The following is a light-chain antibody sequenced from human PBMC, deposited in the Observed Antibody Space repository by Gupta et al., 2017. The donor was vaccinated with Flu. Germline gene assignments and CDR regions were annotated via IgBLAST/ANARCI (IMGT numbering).Light chain of an antibody. V-gene: IGKV3-11*01. CDR2: YAA. Sequence: GYRASLPGLGGQDARSCVHWYQQKPGQAPSVLIYYAATRATGIPDRVSGSGSGTDFMLTISSLEPEDFAVYDCQQRNNCPWTFGQGTKLEIK. CDR1: QDARSC. J-gene: IGKJ2*01. CDR3: QQRNNCPWT.